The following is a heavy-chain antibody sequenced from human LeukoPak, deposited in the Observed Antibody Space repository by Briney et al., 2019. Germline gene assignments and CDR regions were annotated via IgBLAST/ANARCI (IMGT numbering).Heavy chain of an antibody. V-gene: IGHV1-69*13. CDR3: ARGNSYYDSSDYFPWESFQH. CDR1: GGTFSSYA. D-gene: IGHD3-22*01. J-gene: IGHJ1*01. Sequence: ASVKVSCKASGGTFSSYAISWVRQAPGQGLEWMGGIIPIFGTANYAQKFQGRVTITADESTSTAYMELSSLRSEDTAVYYCARGNSYYDSSDYFPWESFQHWGQGTLVTVSS. CDR2: IIPIFGTA.